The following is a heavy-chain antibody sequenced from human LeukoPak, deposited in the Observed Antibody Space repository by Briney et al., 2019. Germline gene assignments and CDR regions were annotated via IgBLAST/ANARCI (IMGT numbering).Heavy chain of an antibody. Sequence: SETLSLTCTVSGGSISSSSYYWGWIRQPPGKGLEWIGSVYYSGSIYYNPSLKSRVTISVDTSKNQFSLKLTSVTAADTAVYYCARFTALVVVPADDAFDMWGQGTMVTVSS. D-gene: IGHD2-15*01. V-gene: IGHV4-39*07. J-gene: IGHJ3*02. CDR2: VYYSGSI. CDR3: ARFTALVVVPADDAFDM. CDR1: GGSISSSSYY.